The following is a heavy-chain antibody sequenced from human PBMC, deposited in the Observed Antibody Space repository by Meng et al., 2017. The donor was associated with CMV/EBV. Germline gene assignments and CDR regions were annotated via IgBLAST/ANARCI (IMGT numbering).Heavy chain of an antibody. Sequence: GGSLRLSCAASGFTFSSYSMNWVRQAPGKGLEWVSYISSSSSTIYYADSVKGRFTISRDNAKNSLYLQMNSLRAEDTAVYYCARGPPYYDILTGYYPFGYWGQGTLVTVSS. D-gene: IGHD3-9*01. J-gene: IGHJ4*02. V-gene: IGHV3-48*04. CDR2: ISSSSSTI. CDR1: GFTFSSYS. CDR3: ARGPPYYDILTGYYPFGY.